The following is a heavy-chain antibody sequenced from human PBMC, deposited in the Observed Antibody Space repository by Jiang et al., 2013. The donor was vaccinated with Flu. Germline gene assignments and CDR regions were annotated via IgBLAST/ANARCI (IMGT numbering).Heavy chain of an antibody. J-gene: IGHJ4*02. CDR1: GGSISSSSYY. CDR2: IYYSGST. V-gene: IGHV4-39*01. D-gene: IGHD6-13*01. Sequence: ELLKPSETLSLTCTVSGGSISSSSYYWGWIRQPPGKGLEWIGSIYYSGSTYYNPSLKSRVTISVDTSKNQFSLKLSSVTAADTAVYYCARHLVGRSSSWYYFDYWGQGTLVTVSS. CDR3: ARHLVGRSSSWYYFDY.